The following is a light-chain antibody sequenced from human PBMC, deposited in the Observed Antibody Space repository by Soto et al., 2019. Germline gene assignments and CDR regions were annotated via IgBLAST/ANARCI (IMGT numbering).Light chain of an antibody. CDR3: TSYTDIGSYV. CDR2: DVS. J-gene: IGLJ1*01. Sequence: QSALTQPASVSGSPGQSITISCTGRSSDVGAYNYVSWYQQYPGKAPKVLIYDVSDRPSGVSTRFSGSKSGNTASLTISGLQAEYEADYYCTSYTDIGSYVFGTGTKLTVL. CDR1: SSDVGAYNY. V-gene: IGLV2-14*03.